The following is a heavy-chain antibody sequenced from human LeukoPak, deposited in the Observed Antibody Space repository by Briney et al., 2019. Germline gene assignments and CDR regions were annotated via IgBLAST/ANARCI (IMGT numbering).Heavy chain of an antibody. CDR2: IYSGGST. CDR1: GSTVSSNY. J-gene: IGHJ4*02. Sequence: GGSLRLSCAASGSTVSSNYMSWVRQAPGKGLEWVSVIYSGGSTYYADSVKGRFTISRDNSKNTLYLQMNSLRAEDTAVYYCARDFCSTTSCRLDYWGQGTLVTVSS. V-gene: IGHV3-66*01. D-gene: IGHD2-2*01. CDR3: ARDFCSTTSCRLDY.